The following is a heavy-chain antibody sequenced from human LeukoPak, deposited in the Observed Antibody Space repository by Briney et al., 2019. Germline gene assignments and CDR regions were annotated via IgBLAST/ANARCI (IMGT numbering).Heavy chain of an antibody. Sequence: ASVKVSCKASGYTFTTYDINWVRQATGQGLEWMGWMNPNSGNTGYAQKFQGRVTMTRNTSMSTAYMELSSLRSEDTAVYYCARDREYYGSGSSWFDPWGQGTLVTVSS. CDR2: MNPNSGNT. J-gene: IGHJ5*02. V-gene: IGHV1-8*01. CDR1: GYTFTTYD. D-gene: IGHD3-10*01. CDR3: ARDREYYGSGSSWFDP.